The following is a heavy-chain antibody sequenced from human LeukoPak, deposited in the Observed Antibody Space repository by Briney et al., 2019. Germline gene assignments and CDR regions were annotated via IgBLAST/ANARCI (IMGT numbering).Heavy chain of an antibody. Sequence: SETLSLTCTVSGASISDYYWTWIRQPPGKGLEWIGYIYYTGSTNYNPSLKSRVVISLDKSNNQFSLKLNSVTAADTAVYYCTRFSTMLNFWGRGTLVTVSS. D-gene: IGHD3-16*01. CDR2: IYYTGST. CDR1: GASISDYY. V-gene: IGHV4-59*01. CDR3: TRFSTMLNF. J-gene: IGHJ4*02.